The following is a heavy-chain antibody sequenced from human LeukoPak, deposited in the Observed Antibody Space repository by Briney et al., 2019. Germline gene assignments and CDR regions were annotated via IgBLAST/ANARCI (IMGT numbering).Heavy chain of an antibody. CDR1: GGSFSGCY. CDR3: ARGPGTWYYY. J-gene: IGHJ4*02. Sequence: SETLSLTCAVYGGSFSGCYWSWIRQPPGKGLEWIGEINHSGSTNYNPSLKSRVTISIDTSKNQFSLKLSSVTAADTALYYCARGPGTWYYYWGQGTLVTVSS. V-gene: IGHV4-34*01. CDR2: INHSGST. D-gene: IGHD6-13*01.